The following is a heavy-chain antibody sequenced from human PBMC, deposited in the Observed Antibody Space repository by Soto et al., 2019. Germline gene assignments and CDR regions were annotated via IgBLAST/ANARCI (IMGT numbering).Heavy chain of an antibody. J-gene: IGHJ3*02. CDR1: GFTFSSYG. Sequence: QVQLVESGGGVVQPGRSLRLSCAASGFTFSSYGMHWVRQAPGKGLEWVAVISYDGSNKYYADSVKGRFTISRDNSKNTLYLQMNSLRAEDTALYYCAKDLGHGGRGAFDSWGQGTMVTVSS. D-gene: IGHD7-27*01. V-gene: IGHV3-30*18. CDR2: ISYDGSNK. CDR3: AKDLGHGGRGAFDS.